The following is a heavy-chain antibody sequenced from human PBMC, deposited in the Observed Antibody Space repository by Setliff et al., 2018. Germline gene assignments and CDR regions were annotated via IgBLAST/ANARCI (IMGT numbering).Heavy chain of an antibody. CDR2: IGHTGSI. V-gene: IGHV4-38-2*02. CDR1: GFSISSGYI. D-gene: IGHD2-21*02. Sequence: SETLSLTCTVSGFSISSGYIWGWIRQPPGKGLEWVGNIGHTGSINYNPSLKSRLTISRDTSKNQVSLKLNSVTATDTAVYYCARDLGHGGDSDYWGQGILVTVSS. CDR3: ARDLGHGGDSDY. J-gene: IGHJ4*02.